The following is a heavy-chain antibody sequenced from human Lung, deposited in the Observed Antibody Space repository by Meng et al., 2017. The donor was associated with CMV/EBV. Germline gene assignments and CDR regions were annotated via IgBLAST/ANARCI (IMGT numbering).Heavy chain of an antibody. D-gene: IGHD2-2*02. J-gene: IGHJ2*01. Sequence: QGNVGRAGPEANKPGASVKFSCKASGYTFPGYLMHWVRQAPGQGLEWMGRINPNSGATEYAQNFQGRVTMTRDTSISTAYMELSGLRSDDTAVYYCARDSRHCTSASCYSWYFDLWGRGTLVTVSS. CDR3: ARDSRHCTSASCYSWYFDL. CDR2: INPNSGAT. CDR1: GYTFPGYL. V-gene: IGHV1-2*06.